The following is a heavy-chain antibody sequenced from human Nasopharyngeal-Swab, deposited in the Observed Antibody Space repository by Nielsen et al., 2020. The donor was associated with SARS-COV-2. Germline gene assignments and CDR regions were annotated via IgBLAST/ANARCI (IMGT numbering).Heavy chain of an antibody. J-gene: IGHJ6*03. V-gene: IGHV3-23*01. Sequence: GESLKISCAASGFTFSSYAMSWVRQAPGKGPEWVSAISGSGGSTYYADSVKGRFTISRDNSKNTLYLQMNSLRAEDTAVYYCARRAGYSSSWLYYYYYYMDVWGKGTTVTVSS. CDR2: ISGSGGST. D-gene: IGHD6-13*01. CDR3: ARRAGYSSSWLYYYYYYMDV. CDR1: GFTFSSYA.